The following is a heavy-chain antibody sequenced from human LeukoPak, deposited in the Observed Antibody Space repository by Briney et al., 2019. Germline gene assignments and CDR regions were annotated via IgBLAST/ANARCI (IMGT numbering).Heavy chain of an antibody. CDR1: GDSVGNYY. Sequence: SETLSLTCTVSGDSVGNYYWNWIRQPAGKGLEWIGRIYSSGSTNYNPSFKSRVTMSVDTSKNQFSLKLSSVTAADTAVYYCARDYGSGSYYNVGFAFDIWGQGTMVTVSS. J-gene: IGHJ3*02. V-gene: IGHV4-4*07. CDR3: ARDYGSGSYYNVGFAFDI. D-gene: IGHD3-10*01. CDR2: IYSSGST.